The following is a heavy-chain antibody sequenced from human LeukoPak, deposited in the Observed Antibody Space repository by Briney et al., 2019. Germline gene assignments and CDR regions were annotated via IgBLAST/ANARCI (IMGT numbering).Heavy chain of an antibody. Sequence: PSETLSLTCTVSGGSISSYYWSWIRQPPGKGLEWIGYIYYSGSTNYNPSLKSRVTISVDTSKNQFSLKLSSVTAADTAVYYCARSHRTTVTTFGYWGQGTLVTVSS. CDR3: ARSHRTTVTTFGY. D-gene: IGHD4-17*01. V-gene: IGHV4-59*01. J-gene: IGHJ4*02. CDR2: IYYSGST. CDR1: GGSISSYY.